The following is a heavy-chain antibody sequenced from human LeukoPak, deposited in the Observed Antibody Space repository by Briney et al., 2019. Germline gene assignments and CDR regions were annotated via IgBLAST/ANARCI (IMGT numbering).Heavy chain of an antibody. V-gene: IGHV3-48*04. CDR3: ARDRGLHSPRGILGVQALPDDFDAY. CDR2: ISSSGSTI. J-gene: IGHJ4*02. D-gene: IGHD3-16*01. CDR1: GFTFSSYA. Sequence: PGGSLRLSCAASGFTFSSYAMSWVRQAPGKGLEWVSYISSSGSTIYYADSVKGRFTISRDNAKNSLYLQMNSLRAEDTAVYYCARDRGLHSPRGILGVQALPDDFDAYWGQGTLVTVSS.